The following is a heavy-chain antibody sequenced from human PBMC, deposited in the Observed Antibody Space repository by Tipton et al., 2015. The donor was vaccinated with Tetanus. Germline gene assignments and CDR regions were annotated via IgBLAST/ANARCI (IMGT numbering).Heavy chain of an antibody. D-gene: IGHD1-26*01. V-gene: IGHV3-33*01. CDR1: GFTFSSYG. CDR2: IWYDGSNK. Sequence: SLRLSCAASGFTFSSYGMHWVRQAPGKGLEWVAVIWYDGSNKYYADSVKGRFTISRDNSKNTLYLQMNSLRAEDTAVYYCARAGIVGIMGAFDIWGQGTMVTVSS. J-gene: IGHJ3*02. CDR3: ARAGIVGIMGAFDI.